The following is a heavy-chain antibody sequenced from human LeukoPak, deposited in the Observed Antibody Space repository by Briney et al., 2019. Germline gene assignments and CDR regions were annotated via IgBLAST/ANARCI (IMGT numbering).Heavy chain of an antibody. CDR1: GFMFSSNW. CDR2: IKEDGTET. D-gene: IGHD5-24*01. V-gene: IGHV3-7*03. Sequence: GGSLRLSCAASGFMFSSNWMSWVRLAPGKGLEWVANIKEDGTETYYVDSVKGRSTISRDNAKNSLYLQMNSLRVEDTAVYYCAKEGRSLQTYWGQGTLVTVSS. J-gene: IGHJ4*02. CDR3: AKEGRSLQTY.